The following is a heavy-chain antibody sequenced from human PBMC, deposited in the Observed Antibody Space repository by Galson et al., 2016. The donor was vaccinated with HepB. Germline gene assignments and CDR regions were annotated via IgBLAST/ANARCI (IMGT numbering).Heavy chain of an antibody. CDR2: PSVSGSIT. Sequence: SLRLSCAASGFIFSRYAMSWVRQAPGKGLEWDSAPSVSGSITYYSDSVKGRFTISRDNSKNTLFLEMNSLRAEDTAFYYCAKDHPWFGEVAVFDVWGQGTMVIVSS. CDR3: AKDHPWFGEVAVFDV. J-gene: IGHJ3*01. D-gene: IGHD3-10*01. V-gene: IGHV3-23*01. CDR1: GFIFSRYA.